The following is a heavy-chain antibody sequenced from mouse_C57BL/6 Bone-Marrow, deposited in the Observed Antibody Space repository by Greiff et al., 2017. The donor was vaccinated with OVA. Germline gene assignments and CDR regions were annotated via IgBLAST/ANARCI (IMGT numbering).Heavy chain of an antibody. CDR3: ASDWGDYAMDY. CDR1: GFTFSDAW. J-gene: IGHJ4*01. CDR2: IRNKANNHAT. V-gene: IGHV6-6*01. D-gene: IGHD4-1*01. Sequence: EVQLVESGGGLVQPGGSMKLSCAASGFTFSDAWMDWVRQSPGKGLEWVAVIRNKANNHATYYAESVKGRFTISRDDSKSSVYLQMNGLGAEDTGSYCYASDWGDYAMDYWGQGTSVTVSS.